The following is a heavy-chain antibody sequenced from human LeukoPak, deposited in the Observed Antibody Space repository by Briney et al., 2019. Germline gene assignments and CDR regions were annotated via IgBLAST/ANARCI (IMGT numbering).Heavy chain of an antibody. CDR2: IYPGNSDT. CDR3: ARQTRDGSGSRGYSFDF. Sequence: GESLKISCKGSGYIFTHNWIGWVRQMPGKGLEWMGIIYPGNSDTRNSPSFEGQVTISVDKSISTAYLQWSSLKASDTAMYYCARQTRDGSGSRGYSFDFWGQGTLVTVSS. CDR1: GYIFTHNW. V-gene: IGHV5-51*01. D-gene: IGHD3-10*01. J-gene: IGHJ4*02.